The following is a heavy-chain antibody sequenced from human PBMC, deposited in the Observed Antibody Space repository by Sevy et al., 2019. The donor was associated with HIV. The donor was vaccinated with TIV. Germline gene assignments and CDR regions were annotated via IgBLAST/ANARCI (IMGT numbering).Heavy chain of an antibody. CDR3: ARPYGSGSWEAFDV. V-gene: IGHV3-21*01. D-gene: IGHD3-10*01. J-gene: IGHJ3*01. CDR2: ISGSSNYI. CDR1: GFNFDSYT. Sequence: GESLKISCAASGFNFDSYTMNWVRQAPGQGLEWVSSISGSSNYIYYADSLNGRFTISRDNAKNSVYLQMHSLRVDDTAVYFCARPYGSGSWEAFDVWGQGTVVTVSS.